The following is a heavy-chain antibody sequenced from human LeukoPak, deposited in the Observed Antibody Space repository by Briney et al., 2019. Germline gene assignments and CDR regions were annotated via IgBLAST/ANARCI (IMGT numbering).Heavy chain of an antibody. Sequence: GGSLRLSFAASGFTFSSNAMSWVRQAPGKGLEWVSAISGSGGSTYYADSVKGRFTISRDNSKNTLYLQMNSLRAEDTAVYYCAMTFTSTYSSSWYGAFDIWGQGTMVTVSS. V-gene: IGHV3-23*01. CDR1: GFTFSSNA. J-gene: IGHJ3*02. D-gene: IGHD6-13*01. CDR2: ISGSGGST. CDR3: AMTFTSTYSSSWYGAFDI.